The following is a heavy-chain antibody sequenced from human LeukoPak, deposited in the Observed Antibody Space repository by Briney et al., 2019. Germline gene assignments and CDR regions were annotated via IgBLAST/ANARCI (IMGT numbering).Heavy chain of an antibody. D-gene: IGHD1-14*01. Sequence: GGSLRLSCAAAGFTFSSYSMNWDRQAPGTGQGWVSYISSSSSTIYYADSVKGRFTICRDNDKNSLYLQINSLRAENTAVYYCEREFPRYSAFDIWGQGTMVTVSS. V-gene: IGHV3-48*01. CDR2: ISSSSSTI. CDR3: EREFPRYSAFDI. J-gene: IGHJ3*02. CDR1: GFTFSSYS.